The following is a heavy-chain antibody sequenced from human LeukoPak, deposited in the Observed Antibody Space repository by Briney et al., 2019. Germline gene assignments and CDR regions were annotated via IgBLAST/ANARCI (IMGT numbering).Heavy chain of an antibody. J-gene: IGHJ4*02. CDR1: GFTFSSYA. V-gene: IGHV3-30-3*01. CDR3: ATYDSSGYPIDY. CDR2: ISYDGNNK. Sequence: PGRSLRLSCAASGFTFSSYAMHWVRQAPGKGLEWVAVISYDGNNKYYADSVKGRFTISRDNAKNSLYLQMNSLRAEDTAVYYCATYDSSGYPIDYWGQGTLVTVSS. D-gene: IGHD3-22*01.